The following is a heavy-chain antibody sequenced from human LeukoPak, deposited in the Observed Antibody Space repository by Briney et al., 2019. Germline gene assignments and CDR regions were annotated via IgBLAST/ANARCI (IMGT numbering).Heavy chain of an antibody. CDR1: GDSISDYY. CDR3: ARSRGFGELSSFDY. D-gene: IGHD3-10*01. Sequence: SETLSLTCTVSGDSISDYYWSWIRQPPGKGLEWIGYVHYTGRTDYNPSLKSRVTISIDTSKNQFSLKLSSVTAADTAVYYCARSRGFGELSSFDYWGQGTLVTVSS. CDR2: VHYTGRT. V-gene: IGHV4-59*08. J-gene: IGHJ4*02.